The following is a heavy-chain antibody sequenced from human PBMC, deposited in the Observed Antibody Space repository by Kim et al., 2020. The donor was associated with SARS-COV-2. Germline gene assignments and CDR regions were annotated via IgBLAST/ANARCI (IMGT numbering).Heavy chain of an antibody. D-gene: IGHD6-13*01. CDR2: IYYSGST. V-gene: IGHV4-59*01. CDR1: GGSISSYY. Sequence: SETLSLTCTVSGGSISSYYWSWIRQPPGKGLEWIGYIYYSGSTNYNPSLKSRVTISVDTSKNQFXXKLSSVTXAXTAXXXCARTLYSXXPTXXDYW. J-gene: IGHJ4*01. CDR3: ARTLYSXXPTXXDY.